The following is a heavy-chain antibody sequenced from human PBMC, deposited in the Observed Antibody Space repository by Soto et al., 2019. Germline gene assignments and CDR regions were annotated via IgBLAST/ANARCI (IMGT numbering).Heavy chain of an antibody. V-gene: IGHV4-39*01. CDR3: ARHTPAISISDH. Sequence: QLQLQESGPGLVKPSETLSLTCTVSGGSISSSSYYWGWIRQPPGKGLEWIGSIYYSGSTYYNPSLKSRVTISVDTSKNQFSLKLSSVTDADTAVYYCARHTPAISISDHWGQGTLVTVSS. CDR2: IYYSGST. D-gene: IGHD2-15*01. CDR1: GGSISSSSYY. J-gene: IGHJ4*02.